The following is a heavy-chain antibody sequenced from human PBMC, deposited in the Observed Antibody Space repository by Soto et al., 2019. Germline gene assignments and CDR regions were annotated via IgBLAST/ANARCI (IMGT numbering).Heavy chain of an antibody. Sequence: SETLSLTCTVSGGSISSGGYYWSWIRQHPGKGLEWIGYIYYSGSTCYNPSLKSRVTISVDTSKNQFSLKLSSVTAADTAVYYCAREARYCSGGSCYPSSRLYYFDYWGQGTLVTVLL. D-gene: IGHD2-15*01. CDR2: IYYSGST. V-gene: IGHV4-31*03. CDR3: AREARYCSGGSCYPSSRLYYFDY. CDR1: GGSISSGGYY. J-gene: IGHJ4*02.